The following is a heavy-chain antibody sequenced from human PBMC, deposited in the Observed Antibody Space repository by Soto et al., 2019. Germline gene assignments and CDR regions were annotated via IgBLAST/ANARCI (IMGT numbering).Heavy chain of an antibody. CDR2: INHSGST. Sequence: PSETLSLTCAVYGGSFSGYYWSWIRQPPGKGLEWIGEINHSGSTNYNPSLKSRVTIPVDTSKNQFSLKLSSVTAADTAVYYCARGPYRITIFGMVIEPRGFFDYWGQGTMVTVSS. V-gene: IGHV4-34*01. D-gene: IGHD3-3*01. CDR1: GGSFSGYY. J-gene: IGHJ4*02. CDR3: ARGPYRITIFGMVIEPRGFFDY.